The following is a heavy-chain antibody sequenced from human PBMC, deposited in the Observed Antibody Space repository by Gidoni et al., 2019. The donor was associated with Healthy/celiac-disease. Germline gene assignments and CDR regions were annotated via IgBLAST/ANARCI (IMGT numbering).Heavy chain of an antibody. CDR2: ISYDGSNK. Sequence: QVQLVESGGGVVQPGRSLRLSCAASGFTFSRYAMHWVRQAPGKGLEWVAVISYDGSNKYYADSVKGRFTISRDNSKNTLYLQMNSLRAEDTAVYYCAREGRGYSYGQPDYWGQGTLVTVSS. J-gene: IGHJ4*02. CDR1: GFTFSRYA. D-gene: IGHD5-18*01. V-gene: IGHV3-30-3*01. CDR3: AREGRGYSYGQPDY.